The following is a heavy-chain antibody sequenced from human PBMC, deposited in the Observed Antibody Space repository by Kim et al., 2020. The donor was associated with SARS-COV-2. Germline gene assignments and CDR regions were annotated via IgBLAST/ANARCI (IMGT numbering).Heavy chain of an antibody. D-gene: IGHD6-19*01. V-gene: IGHV3-23*01. J-gene: IGHJ4*02. CDR2: ISSSGNT. Sequence: GGSLRLSCVASGFTFTSRAMNWVRQAPGRGLEWVASISSSGNTLYATSAMGGCIITRRITADTLLLLLISRRTDDTAPVYCSEDQLSNGCPAFDYSGQG. CDR3: SEDQLSNGCPAFDY. CDR1: GFTFTSRA.